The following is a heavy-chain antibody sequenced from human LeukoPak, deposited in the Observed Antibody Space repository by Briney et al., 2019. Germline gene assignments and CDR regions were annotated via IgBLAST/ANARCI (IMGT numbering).Heavy chain of an antibody. V-gene: IGHV3-53*01. CDR1: GFTVSTNY. CDR3: AANYDILTGSDI. CDR2: IYSGGST. J-gene: IGHJ3*02. Sequence: GGSLTLSCAASGFTVSTNYMSWVRQAPGQGLKGVSVIYSGGSTYYADSVKGRFTISRDNSKNTLYLQMNSLRAEDTAVYYCAANYDILTGSDIWGQGTMVTVSS. D-gene: IGHD3-9*01.